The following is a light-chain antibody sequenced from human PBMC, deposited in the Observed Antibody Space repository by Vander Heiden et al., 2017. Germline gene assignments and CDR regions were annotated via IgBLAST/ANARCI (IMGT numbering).Light chain of an antibody. J-gene: IGLJ1*01. Sequence: QSALIQPTSMSGSPGPSITISCTGTSSDVGGYNYVSWYQQHPGRAPKLVICDVSSRPSGVSARISGSKSGSTASLTISGLQLEDEADYYCTSYTSTSPRIFGTGTKVSVL. CDR2: DVS. CDR3: TSYTSTSPRI. V-gene: IGLV2-14*03. CDR1: SSDVGGYNY.